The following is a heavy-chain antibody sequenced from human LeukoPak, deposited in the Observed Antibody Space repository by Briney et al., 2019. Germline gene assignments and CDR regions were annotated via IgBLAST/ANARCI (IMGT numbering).Heavy chain of an antibody. J-gene: IGHJ4*02. D-gene: IGHD3-3*01. CDR3: TTANYDFWSGYYYFDY. CDR1: GFTFSNAW. V-gene: IGHV3-15*01. CDR2: VKSKTDGGTT. Sequence: PGGSLRLSCAASGFTFSNAWMSWVRQAPGKGLEWVGRVKSKTDGGTTDYAAPVKGGFTISRDDSKNTLYLQMNSLKSEDTAVYYCTTANYDFWSGYYYFDYWGQGTLVTVSS.